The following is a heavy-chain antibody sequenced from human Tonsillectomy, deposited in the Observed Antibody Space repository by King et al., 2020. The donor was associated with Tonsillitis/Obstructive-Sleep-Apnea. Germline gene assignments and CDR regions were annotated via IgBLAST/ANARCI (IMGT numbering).Heavy chain of an antibody. D-gene: IGHD6-13*01. CDR2: ISYDGSNK. Sequence: QLVESGGGVVQPGRSLRLSCAASGFTFSSYGMHWVRQAPGKGPEWVAVISYDGSNKYYADSVKGRFTISRDNSKNTMYLQMNSLRAEDTAVYYCAKDSSSWDYYYGMDVWGQGTTVTVSS. V-gene: IGHV3-30*18. J-gene: IGHJ6*02. CDR1: GFTFSSYG. CDR3: AKDSSSWDYYYGMDV.